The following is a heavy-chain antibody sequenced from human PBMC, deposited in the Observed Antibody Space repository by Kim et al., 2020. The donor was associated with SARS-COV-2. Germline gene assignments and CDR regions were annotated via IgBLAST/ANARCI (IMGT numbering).Heavy chain of an antibody. CDR1: GFTFSNSW. Sequence: GGSLRLSCAASGFTFSNSWMGWVRQAPGKGLEWVANIKQDGSEKYYVDAVKGRFTISRDNAKKSLFLQMNSLRAEDTAVYYCATYNWNDRGFDYWGQGTLVAVSS. J-gene: IGHJ4*02. D-gene: IGHD1-1*01. CDR2: IKQDGSEK. CDR3: ATYNWNDRGFDY. V-gene: IGHV3-7*01.